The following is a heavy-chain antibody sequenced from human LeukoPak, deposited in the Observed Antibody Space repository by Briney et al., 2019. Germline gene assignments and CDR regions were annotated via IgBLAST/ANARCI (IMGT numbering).Heavy chain of an antibody. CDR3: ARDSSGWQRIYAFDI. V-gene: IGHV3-30*04. Sequence: PGGSLRLSCAASGFTFSSYAMHWVRQAPGKGLEWVAVISYDGSNKYYADSVKGRFTISRDNSKNTLYLQMNSLRAEDTAVYYCARDSSGWQRIYAFDIWGQGTMVTVSS. CDR2: ISYDGSNK. D-gene: IGHD6-19*01. CDR1: GFTFSSYA. J-gene: IGHJ3*02.